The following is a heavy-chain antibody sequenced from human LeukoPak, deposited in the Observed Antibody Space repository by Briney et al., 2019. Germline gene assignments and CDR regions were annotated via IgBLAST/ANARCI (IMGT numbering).Heavy chain of an antibody. CDR3: ARVNYYDSSGYSNWFDP. D-gene: IGHD3-22*01. CDR2: IYHSGST. J-gene: IGHJ5*02. V-gene: IGHV4-30-2*01. Sequence: SQTLSLTCAVSGGSISSGGYSWSWIRQPPGKGLEWIGYIYHSGSTYYNPSLKSRVTISVDRSKNQFSLKLSSVTAADTAVYYCARVNYYDSSGYSNWFDPWGQGTLVTISS. CDR1: GGSISSGGYS.